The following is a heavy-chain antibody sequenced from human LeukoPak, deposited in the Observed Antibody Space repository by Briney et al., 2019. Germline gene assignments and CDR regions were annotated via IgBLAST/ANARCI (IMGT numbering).Heavy chain of an antibody. CDR3: ARGGGTMIVDQFDY. D-gene: IGHD3-22*01. CDR1: GFSFSTYT. Sequence: GGSLRLSCVASGFSFSTYTMNWVRQAPGKRLEWVSSISSSSNYIYSADSMEGRFTISRDNAKNSLYLQMNSLRAEDTAVYYCARGGGTMIVDQFDYWGQGTLVTVSS. CDR2: ISSSSNYI. J-gene: IGHJ4*02. V-gene: IGHV3-21*01.